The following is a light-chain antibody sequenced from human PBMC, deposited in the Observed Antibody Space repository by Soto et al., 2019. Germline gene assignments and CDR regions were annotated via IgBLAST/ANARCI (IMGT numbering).Light chain of an antibody. CDR2: RNN. CDR1: SSNIGSNY. J-gene: IGLJ2*01. CDR3: AAWDDSLSGVV. V-gene: IGLV1-47*01. Sequence: QSVLTQPPSASGTPGQRVTISCSGSSSNIGSNYVYWYQQLPGTAPKLLIYRNNQRRSGVPDRFSGSKSGTSASLAISGLRSEDKADYYCAAWDDSLSGVVFGGGTKLTVL.